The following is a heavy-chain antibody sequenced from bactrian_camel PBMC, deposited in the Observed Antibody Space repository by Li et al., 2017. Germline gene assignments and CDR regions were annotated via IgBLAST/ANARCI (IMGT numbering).Heavy chain of an antibody. CDR1: EYDYTHHC. V-gene: IGHV3S53*01. CDR3: AKGGPYVTDAV. Sequence: HVQLVESGGGLVQPGESLRLSCTASEYDYTHHCVGWYRQAPGEKREGVATLDNDGRATYADSVKGRFTISRDNYKNTLYLQLNSLKTEDTARYYCAKGGPYVTDAVRGQGTQVTVS. CDR2: LDNDGRA. J-gene: IGHJ4*01. D-gene: IGHD1*01.